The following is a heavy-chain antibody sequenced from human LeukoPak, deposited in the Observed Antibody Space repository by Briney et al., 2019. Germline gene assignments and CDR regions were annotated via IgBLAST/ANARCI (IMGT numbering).Heavy chain of an antibody. D-gene: IGHD2-2*01. J-gene: IGHJ4*02. CDR3: ARVWQDKQRYCSSTSCSYPFDY. Sequence: ASVKVSCKASGYTFTGYYMHWVRQAPGQGLEWMGWINPNSGGTNYAQKLQGRVTMTRDTSISTAYMELSRLRSDDTAVYYCARVWQDKQRYCSSTSCSYPFDYWGQGTLVTVSS. CDR1: GYTFTGYY. CDR2: INPNSGGT. V-gene: IGHV1-2*02.